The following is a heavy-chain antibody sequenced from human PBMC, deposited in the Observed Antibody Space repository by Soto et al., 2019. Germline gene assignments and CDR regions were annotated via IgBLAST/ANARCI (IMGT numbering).Heavy chain of an antibody. CDR3: ARDGYAMNYYYYGMDV. D-gene: IGHD2-8*01. J-gene: IGHJ6*02. CDR2: IYYSGST. Sequence: SETLSLTCTVSGGSVSSGSYYWSWIRQPPGKGLEWIGYIYYSGSTTYHPSLKSRVTISVDTSKNQFSLKLSSVTAADTAVYYCARDGYAMNYYYYGMDVWGQGTTVTVSS. CDR1: GGSVSSGSYY. V-gene: IGHV4-61*01.